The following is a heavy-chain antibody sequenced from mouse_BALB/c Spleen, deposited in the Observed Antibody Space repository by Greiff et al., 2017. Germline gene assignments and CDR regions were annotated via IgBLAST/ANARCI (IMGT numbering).Heavy chain of an antibody. Sequence: EVQVVESGPSLVKPSQTLSLTCSVTGDSITSGYWNWIRKFPGNKLEYMGYISYSGSTYYNPSLKSRISITRDTSKNQYYLQLNSVTTEDTATYYCARYTTDDWYFDVWGAGTTVTVSS. J-gene: IGHJ1*01. V-gene: IGHV3-8*02. CDR3: ARYTTDDWYFDV. D-gene: IGHD1-1*01. CDR1: GDSITSGY. CDR2: ISYSGST.